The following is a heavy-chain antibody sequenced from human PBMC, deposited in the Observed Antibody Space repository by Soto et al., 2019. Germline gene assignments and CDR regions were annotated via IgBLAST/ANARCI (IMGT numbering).Heavy chain of an antibody. V-gene: IGHV1-18*01. CDR1: GYNFIGYG. J-gene: IGHJ5*02. D-gene: IGHD1-1*01. CDR3: ARGMYMAGGDP. Sequence: VQSGAEAKKPRASVKVSCKASGYNFIGYGITWVRQAPGQGLEWMGWISAYNGNSNYAQSLQDRVSMKTESSAATAYLELRSLRPDDAAVYFCARGMYMAGGDPWGQGTPVTVSS. CDR2: ISAYNGNS.